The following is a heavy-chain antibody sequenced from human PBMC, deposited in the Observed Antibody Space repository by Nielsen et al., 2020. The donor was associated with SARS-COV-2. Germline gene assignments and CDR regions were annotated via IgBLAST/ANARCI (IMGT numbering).Heavy chain of an antibody. CDR1: GGSVNTHAW. D-gene: IGHD2-2*01. J-gene: IGHJ4*02. CDR3: ASILGYCSSTSCYGYYFDY. CDR2: IYHSGST. Sequence: SETLSLTCAVFGGSVNTHAWWSWVRQPPGKGLEWIGEIYHSGSTNYNPSLKSRVTISVDKSKNQFSLKLSSVTAADTAVYYCASILGYCSSTSCYGYYFDYWGQGTLVTVSS. V-gene: IGHV4-4*02.